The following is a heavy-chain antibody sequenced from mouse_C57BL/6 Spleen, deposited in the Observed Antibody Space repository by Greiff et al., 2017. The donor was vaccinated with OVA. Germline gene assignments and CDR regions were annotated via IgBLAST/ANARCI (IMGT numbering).Heavy chain of an antibody. CDR3: AKARFITTEGWFAY. CDR2: IYPGDGDT. D-gene: IGHD1-1*01. V-gene: IGHV1-82*01. Sequence: QVQLKESGPELVKPGASVKISCKASGYAFSSSWMNWVKQRPGKGLEWIGRIYPGDGDTNYNGKFKGKATLTADKSSSTAYMQLSSLTSEDSAVYFCAKARFITTEGWFAYWGQGTLVTVSA. CDR1: GYAFSSSW. J-gene: IGHJ3*01.